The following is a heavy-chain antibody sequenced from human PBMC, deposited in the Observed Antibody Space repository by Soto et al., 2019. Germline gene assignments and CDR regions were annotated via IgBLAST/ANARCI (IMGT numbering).Heavy chain of an antibody. CDR3: AKGSPGLLWFGDSGVGLDP. CDR1: GFTFSSYG. CDR2: ISYDGSNK. Sequence: QVQLVESGGGVVQPGRSLRLSCAASGFTFSSYGMHWVRQAPGKGLEWVAVISYDGSNKYYADSVKGRFPISRDNSKNTLYLQMNSLRAEDTAVYYCAKGSPGLLWFGDSGVGLDPWGQGTLVTVSS. V-gene: IGHV3-30*18. D-gene: IGHD3-10*01. J-gene: IGHJ5*02.